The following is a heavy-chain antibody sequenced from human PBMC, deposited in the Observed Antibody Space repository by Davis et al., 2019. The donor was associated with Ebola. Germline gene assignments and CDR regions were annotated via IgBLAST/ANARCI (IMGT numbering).Heavy chain of an antibody. V-gene: IGHV4-59*08. Sequence: GSLRLSCAASGFTFSSYNMNWIRQPPGKGLEWIGYIYYSGSTNYNPSLKSRVTISVDTSKNQFSLKLSSVTAADTAVYYCARGRSCYGLLCYWYFDVWGRGTLVTVSS. D-gene: IGHD2-15*01. CDR3: ARGRSCYGLLCYWYFDV. CDR2: IYYSGST. CDR1: GFTFSSYN. J-gene: IGHJ2*01.